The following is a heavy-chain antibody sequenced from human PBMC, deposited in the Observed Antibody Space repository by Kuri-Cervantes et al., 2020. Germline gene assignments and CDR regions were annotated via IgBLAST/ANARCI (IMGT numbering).Heavy chain of an antibody. J-gene: IGHJ4*02. V-gene: IGHV3-30-3*01. Sequence: GESLKISCAASGFTFSSYAMHWVRQAPGKGLEWVAVISYDGSNKYYADSVKGRFTISRDNSKNTLYLQMNSLRAEDTAVYYCVKGGLYGDYLDHWGQGTLVTVSS. CDR3: VKGGLYGDYLDH. CDR2: ISYDGSNK. D-gene: IGHD2-8*01. CDR1: GFTFSSYA.